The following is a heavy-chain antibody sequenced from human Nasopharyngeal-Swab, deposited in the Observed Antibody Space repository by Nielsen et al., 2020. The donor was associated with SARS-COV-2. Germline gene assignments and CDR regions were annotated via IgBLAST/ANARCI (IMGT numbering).Heavy chain of an antibody. D-gene: IGHD5-12*01. CDR3: ARETYGAYASFAY. Sequence: SELLSPTCTVSGDPISSGDYLWTWIRQPPGKGLEWIGYIYYTGSSSYNPSLKSRLTISVDTSKNQFSLKLTSVTAADTAVYYCARETYGAYASFAYWGQGTLVTVSS. CDR1: GDPISSGDYL. CDR2: IYYTGSS. V-gene: IGHV4-30-4*01. J-gene: IGHJ4*02.